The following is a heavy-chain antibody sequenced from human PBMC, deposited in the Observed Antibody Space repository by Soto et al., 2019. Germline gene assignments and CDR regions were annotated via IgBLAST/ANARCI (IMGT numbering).Heavy chain of an antibody. Sequence: EVQLLESGGGLVQPGGSLRLSCAASGFTFSSYAMSWVRQAQGKGLEWVSAISGSGGSTYYADSVKGRFTISRDNSKNTLYLQMNSLRAEDTAVYYCAKDLYYDFWSGYYRDWGQGTLVTVSS. CDR1: GFTFSSYA. CDR2: ISGSGGST. D-gene: IGHD3-3*01. V-gene: IGHV3-23*01. J-gene: IGHJ4*02. CDR3: AKDLYYDFWSGYYRD.